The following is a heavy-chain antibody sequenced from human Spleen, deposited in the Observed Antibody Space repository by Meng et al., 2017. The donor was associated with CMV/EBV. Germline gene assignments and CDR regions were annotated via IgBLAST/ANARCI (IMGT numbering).Heavy chain of an antibody. CDR1: GFTVSSNY. CDR2: IYSGGTT. V-gene: IGHV3-53*01. CDR3: AGGIAARLTY. Sequence: GESLKISCAASGFTVSSNYMSWVRQAPGKGLEWVSVIYSGGTTFYADSVKGRFTISRDNSKNTLYLQMNSLRAEDTALYYCAGGIAARLTYWGQGTLVTVSS. J-gene: IGHJ4*02. D-gene: IGHD6-6*01.